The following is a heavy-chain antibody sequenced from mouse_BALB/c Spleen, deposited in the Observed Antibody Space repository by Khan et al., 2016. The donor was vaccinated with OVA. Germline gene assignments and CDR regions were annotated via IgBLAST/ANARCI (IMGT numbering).Heavy chain of an antibody. CDR2: ISYSGST. Sequence: EVKLLESGPGLVKPSQSLSLTCTVTGYSITSNYAWNWIRQFPGNKLEWMGYISYSGSTNYNPSLKSRISITRDTSTNQFFLQLNSVTTEDTATYYCARGKYYGYAMDYWGQGTSITVSS. J-gene: IGHJ4*01. CDR1: GYSITSNYA. V-gene: IGHV3-2*02. D-gene: IGHD1-1*01. CDR3: ARGKYYGYAMDY.